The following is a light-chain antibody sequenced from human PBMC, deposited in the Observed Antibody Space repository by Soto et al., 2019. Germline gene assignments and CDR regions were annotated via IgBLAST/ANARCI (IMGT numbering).Light chain of an antibody. J-gene: IGKJ2*01. Sequence: EIVLTQSPATLSLSPGEGATLSCRASQSVSSYLVWYQQKPGQAPRLLIYDASKRATGIPARFSGSGSGTDFTFTISTLEPEYFAVYYCQQRSSRPPMYTFGLGTKVEIK. CDR3: QQRSSRPPMYT. CDR1: QSVSSY. CDR2: DAS. V-gene: IGKV3-11*01.